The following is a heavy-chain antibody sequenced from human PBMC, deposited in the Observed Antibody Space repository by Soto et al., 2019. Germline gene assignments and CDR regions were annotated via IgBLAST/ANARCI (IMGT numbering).Heavy chain of an antibody. D-gene: IGHD1-1*01. CDR1: GYTFTGYY. Sequence: SVKVSCKASGYTFTGYYLHWVRQAPGQGLEWMGWINPNSGGTNYAQKFQGRVTMTRDTSISTDYMELSRLRSDDTAVYYCARGRTGTTAYFDYWGQGNLGTVS. J-gene: IGHJ4*02. CDR3: ARGRTGTTAYFDY. V-gene: IGHV1-2*02. CDR2: INPNSGGT.